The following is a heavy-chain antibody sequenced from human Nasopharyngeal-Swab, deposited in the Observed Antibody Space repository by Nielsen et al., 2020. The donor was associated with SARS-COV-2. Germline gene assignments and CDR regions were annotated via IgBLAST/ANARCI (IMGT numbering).Heavy chain of an antibody. V-gene: IGHV4-61*08. CDR1: GGSISSGDYF. D-gene: IGHD5-18*01. J-gene: IGHJ4*02. CDR3: ARGRGYMGY. CDR2: IHYGGST. Sequence: SETLSLTCTVSGGSISSGDYFWSWVRQPPEKGLEWIGYIHYGGSTNYNPSLKSRVTISVDMSKNQFSLRLASVTAADTAVYYCARGRGYMGYWGQGTLVTVSS.